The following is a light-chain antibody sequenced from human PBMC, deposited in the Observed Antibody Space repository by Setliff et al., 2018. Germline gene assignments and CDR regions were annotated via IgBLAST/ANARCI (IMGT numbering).Light chain of an antibody. CDR2: EVT. Sequence: QSALAQPPSASGSPGQSPTISCTGTSNDVGAYNYVSWYQQHPGKAPKLMIYEVTKRPSGVPDRFSGSKSGNTASLTVSGLQGEDEADYYCSSYASSINPYVFGTGTKVTVL. CDR1: SNDVGAYNY. CDR3: SSYASSINPYV. J-gene: IGLJ1*01. V-gene: IGLV2-8*01.